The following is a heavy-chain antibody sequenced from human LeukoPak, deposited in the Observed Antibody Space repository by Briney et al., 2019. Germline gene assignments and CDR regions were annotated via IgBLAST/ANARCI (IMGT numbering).Heavy chain of an antibody. Sequence: GRSLRLSCAASRFTFSNYDMHWVRQAPGKGLEWVAVISYDGTNKYYADSVKGRFTISRDNSKSTLCLQMNSLRAEDTAVYYCAKENDFVYWGQGTLVTVSS. CDR1: RFTFSNYD. D-gene: IGHD3-3*01. J-gene: IGHJ4*02. V-gene: IGHV3-30*18. CDR3: AKENDFVY. CDR2: ISYDGTNK.